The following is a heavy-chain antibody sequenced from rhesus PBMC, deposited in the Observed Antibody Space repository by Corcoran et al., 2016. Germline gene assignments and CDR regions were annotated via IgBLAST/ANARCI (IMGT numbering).Heavy chain of an antibody. V-gene: IGHV2-95*01. D-gene: IGHD3-9*01. CDR3: ARVYYEDDYGGAWSLYFDY. CDR2: IYWNDSK. Sequence: QVTLKESGPALVKPTQPLTLPCTFSGFSISTTGTGVGWIRQPPGKALEWLASIYWNDSKYYSTSLKSRLTISKDTSKNQVVLTMTNMDPVDTATYYCARVYYEDDYGGAWSLYFDYWGQGVLVTVSS. J-gene: IGHJ4*01. CDR1: GFSISTTGTG.